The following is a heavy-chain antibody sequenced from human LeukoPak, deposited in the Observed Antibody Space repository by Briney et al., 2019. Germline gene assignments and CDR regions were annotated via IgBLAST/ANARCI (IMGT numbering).Heavy chain of an antibody. D-gene: IGHD6-13*01. CDR3: ARGSYSSSWKTFDY. Sequence: GGSLRLSCAASGFTFSIYAMHWVRQPPGKGLEWVALISYDGSINDYADSVKGRFTISRDNSKNTLYLQMNSLRADDTAMYYCARGSYSSSWKTFDYWGQGTMVTVSS. V-gene: IGHV3-30*04. CDR1: GFTFSIYA. J-gene: IGHJ4*02. CDR2: ISYDGSIN.